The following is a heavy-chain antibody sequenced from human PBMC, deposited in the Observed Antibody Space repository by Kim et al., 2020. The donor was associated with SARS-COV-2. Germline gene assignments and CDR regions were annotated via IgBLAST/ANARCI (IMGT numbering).Heavy chain of an antibody. J-gene: IGHJ6*02. D-gene: IGHD6-19*01. V-gene: IGHV5-51*01. CDR1: GYSFTSYW. CDR3: ARHPYSSGWYGYYYYGMDV. Sequence: GESLKISCKGSGYSFTSYWIGWVRQMPGKGLEWMGIIYPGDSDTRYSPSFQGQVTISADKSISTAYLQWSSLKASDPAMYYCARHPYSSGWYGYYYYGMDVWGQGTTVTVSS. CDR2: IYPGDSDT.